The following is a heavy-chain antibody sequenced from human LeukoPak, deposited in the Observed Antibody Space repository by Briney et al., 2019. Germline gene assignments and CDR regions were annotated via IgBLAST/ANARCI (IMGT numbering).Heavy chain of an antibody. Sequence: PSETLSLTCAVYGGSSSGYYWSWLRQPQGKGLEWMGEINHSGSTNYNTSLKSRLTISVDTSKNQFSLKLSSVTAADTAVYYCACRRFLEWLLYNYWGQGTLVTVSS. D-gene: IGHD3-3*01. CDR3: ACRRFLEWLLYNY. J-gene: IGHJ4*02. CDR2: INHSGST. V-gene: IGHV4-34*01. CDR1: GGSSSGYY.